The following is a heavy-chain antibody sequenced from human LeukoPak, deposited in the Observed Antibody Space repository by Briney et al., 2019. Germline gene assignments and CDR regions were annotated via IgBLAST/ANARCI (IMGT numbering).Heavy chain of an antibody. CDR3: ARASRPGAYWFDP. J-gene: IGHJ5*02. Sequence: SQTLSLTCAVSGGSISSGGYSWSWIRQPPGKGLEWIGYIYHSGSTYYNPSLKSRVTISVDRSKNQFSLKLSSVTAADTAVYYCARASRPGAYWFDPWGQGTLVTVSS. D-gene: IGHD1-26*01. V-gene: IGHV4-30-2*01. CDR2: IYHSGST. CDR1: GGSISSGGYS.